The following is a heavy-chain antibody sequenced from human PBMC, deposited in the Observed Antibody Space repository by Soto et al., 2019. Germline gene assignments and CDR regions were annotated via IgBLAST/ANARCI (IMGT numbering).Heavy chain of an antibody. CDR2: IIPIFGTA. V-gene: IGHV1-69*12. CDR3: ASLYNWNDVPFDY. J-gene: IGHJ4*02. Sequence: QVQLVQSGAEVKKPGSSVKVSCKASGGTFSSYAISWVRQAPGQGLEWMGGIIPIFGTANYAQKFQGRVTSTADEYTSTAYMELSSLRSEDTAVYYCASLYNWNDVPFDYWGQGTLVTVSS. CDR1: GGTFSSYA. D-gene: IGHD1-20*01.